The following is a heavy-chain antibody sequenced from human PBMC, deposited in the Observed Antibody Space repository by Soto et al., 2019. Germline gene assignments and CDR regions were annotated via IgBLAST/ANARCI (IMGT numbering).Heavy chain of an antibody. Sequence: EVQLVESGGGLVQPGGSLRLSCAASGFTVSSNYMSWVRQAPGKGLEWVSVIYSVGSTYYADSVKGRFTISRDNSKNTRYLQMNSLRAEDTAVYYCARAPNHWYFDLWGRGTLVTVSS. CDR2: IYSVGST. CDR3: ARAPNHWYFDL. J-gene: IGHJ2*01. V-gene: IGHV3-66*01. CDR1: GFTVSSNY.